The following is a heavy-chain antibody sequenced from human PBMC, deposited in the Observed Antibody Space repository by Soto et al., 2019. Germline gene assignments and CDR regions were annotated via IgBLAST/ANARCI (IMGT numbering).Heavy chain of an antibody. CDR1: DFSFSSYT. V-gene: IGHV3-21*06. CDR2: IGGTAGFI. Sequence: EMQLVQSGGGLVKSGGSLRLSCAASDFSFSSYTMNWVRQAPGKGPEWVSSIGGTAGFIFYADSVKGRFTISRDNARNLLFLQMNSLRAEDTAVYYCAKGRGDLGMVTPYFYYGMDVWGQGTTVTASS. D-gene: IGHD2-21*01. CDR3: AKGRGDLGMVTPYFYYGMDV. J-gene: IGHJ6*02.